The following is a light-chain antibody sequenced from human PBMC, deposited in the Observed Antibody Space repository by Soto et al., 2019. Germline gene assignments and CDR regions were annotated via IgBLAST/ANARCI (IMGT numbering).Light chain of an antibody. Sequence: EIVMTQSPAMLSVSPGERATLSCRASQNVNNRLAWYQQKAGQPPRLLFYGASTRATGIPARFSGSGSGTEFTLTISSLQSEDFAVYYCQHFNSWPLLFGQGTKVEIK. CDR3: QHFNSWPLL. V-gene: IGKV3-15*01. CDR1: QNVNNR. J-gene: IGKJ1*01. CDR2: GAS.